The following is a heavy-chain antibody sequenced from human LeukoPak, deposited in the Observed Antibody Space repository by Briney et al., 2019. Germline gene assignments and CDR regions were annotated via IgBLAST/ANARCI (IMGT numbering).Heavy chain of an antibody. CDR1: GYIFTNYY. CDR2: INPNSGGT. D-gene: IGHD6-13*01. V-gene: IGHV1-2*02. J-gene: IGHJ6*03. Sequence: ASVKVSCKASGYIFTNYYMHWVRQAPGQGLEWMGWINPNSGGTNYAQKFQGRVTMTRDTSISTAYMELSRLRSDDTAVYYCAKAAAGSQHSYYYYYYLDVWGTGTTVTISS. CDR3: AKAAAGSQHSYYYYYYLDV.